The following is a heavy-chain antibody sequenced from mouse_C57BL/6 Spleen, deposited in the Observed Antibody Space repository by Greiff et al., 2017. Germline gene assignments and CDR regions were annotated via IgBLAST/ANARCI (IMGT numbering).Heavy chain of an antibody. Sequence: VQLQQSGAELVKPGASVKMSCKASGYTFTTYPIEWMKQNPGKSLEWIGNFHPYNDDTKYNEKFKGKATLTVEKSSSTVYLELSRLTSDDSAVDYCARRLGSSYVDWYFDVWGTGTTVTVSS. J-gene: IGHJ1*03. V-gene: IGHV1-47*01. CDR2: FHPYNDDT. CDR3: ARRLGSSYVDWYFDV. D-gene: IGHD1-1*01. CDR1: GYTFTTYP.